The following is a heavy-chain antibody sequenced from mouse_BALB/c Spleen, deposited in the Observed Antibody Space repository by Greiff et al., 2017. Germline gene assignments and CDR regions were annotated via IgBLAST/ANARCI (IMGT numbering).Heavy chain of an antibody. Sequence: EVQRVESGGGLVQPGGSLKLSCAASGFTFSSYGMSWVRQTPDKRLELVATINSNGGSTYYPDSVKGRFTISRDNAKNTLYLQMSSLKSEDTAMYYCARAGYYTYYAMDYWGQGTSVTVSS. CDR3: ARAGYYTYYAMDY. V-gene: IGHV5-6-3*01. J-gene: IGHJ4*01. CDR1: GFTFSSYG. D-gene: IGHD2-3*01. CDR2: INSNGGST.